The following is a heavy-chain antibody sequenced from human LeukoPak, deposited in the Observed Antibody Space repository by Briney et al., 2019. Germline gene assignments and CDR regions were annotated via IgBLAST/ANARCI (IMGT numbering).Heavy chain of an antibody. CDR2: IYYSGST. CDR3: ARAKDETNLYDFWSGYYNFIGYYFDY. CDR1: GGSISSSSYY. V-gene: IGHV4-39*07. J-gene: IGHJ4*02. Sequence: SETLSLTCTVSGGSISSSSYYWGWIRQPPGKGLGWIGSIYYSGSTYYNPSLKSRVTISVDTSKNQFSLKLSSVTAADTAVYYCARAKDETNLYDFWSGYYNFIGYYFDYWGQGTLVTVSS. D-gene: IGHD3-3*01.